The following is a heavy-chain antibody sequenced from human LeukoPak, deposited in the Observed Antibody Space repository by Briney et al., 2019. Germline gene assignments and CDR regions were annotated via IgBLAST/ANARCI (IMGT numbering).Heavy chain of an antibody. CDR2: ISAYNGNT. CDR1: GYTLTSYG. D-gene: IGHD3-10*01. J-gene: IGHJ6*02. Sequence: ASGKVCCKASGYTLTSYGISWVRQAPGQGLEWMGWISAYNGNTNYAQKLQGRVTMTTDTSTSTAYMELRSLRSDDTAVYYCARVGANLWFGELLYRDYYGMDVWGQGTTVTVSS. V-gene: IGHV1-18*01. CDR3: ARVGANLWFGELLYRDYYGMDV.